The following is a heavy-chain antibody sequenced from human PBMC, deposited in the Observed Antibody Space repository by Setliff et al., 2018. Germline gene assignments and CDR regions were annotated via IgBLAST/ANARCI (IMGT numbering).Heavy chain of an antibody. CDR1: GYSFSTYW. CDR3: ARHRGRAAAGTCFDI. D-gene: IGHD6-13*01. CDR2: IYPLDSDT. V-gene: IGHV5-51*01. J-gene: IGHJ4*02. Sequence: GESLKISCKGSGYSFSTYWIGWVRQMPGKGLEWMGIIYPLDSDTRYSPSFQGQVTISADKSVSTAYLQWSSLKASDTAIYYCARHRGRAAAGTCFDIWGQGTLVTVSS.